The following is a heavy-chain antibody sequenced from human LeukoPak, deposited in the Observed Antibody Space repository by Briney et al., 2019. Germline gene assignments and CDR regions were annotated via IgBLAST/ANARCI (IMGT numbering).Heavy chain of an antibody. J-gene: IGHJ6*02. CDR3: ARGHYGMGV. CDR2: IKPDGSET. V-gene: IGHV3-7*04. Sequence: PGGSLRLSCKASEFPFSTYWMTWVRQAPGKGLEWVATIKPDGSETYYVDSVKGRFTISRDNPKNSLYLQMNSLGVEDTAVSYCARGHYGMGVWGQGTTVTVSS. CDR1: EFPFSTYW.